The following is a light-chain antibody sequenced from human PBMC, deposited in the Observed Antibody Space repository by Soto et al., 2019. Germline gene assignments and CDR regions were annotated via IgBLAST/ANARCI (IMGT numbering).Light chain of an antibody. V-gene: IGLV2-18*02. CDR2: DVS. CDR3: SSFRTSSPYV. CDR1: SSDFGSYNC. Sequence: QSALTQPPSVSGSPGQSVAISCSGTSSDFGSYNCVSWYQQPPGTAPKLMIYDVSNRPSGVPDRFSGSKSGNTASLTISGLQAEDEDYYNCSSFRTSSPYVFGTGTKLTVL. J-gene: IGLJ1*01.